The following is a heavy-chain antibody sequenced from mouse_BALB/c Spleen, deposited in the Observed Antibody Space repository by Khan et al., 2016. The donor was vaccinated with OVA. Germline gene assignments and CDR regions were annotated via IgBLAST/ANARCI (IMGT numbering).Heavy chain of an antibody. Sequence: EVKLEVSGPELVKPGASVKMSCKASGYTFTNYVLHWVKQKPGQGLEWIGYINPYNGGTKYNEKFKVKATLASDKSSITAYMELSSLTSEDSAVYYCARGNWQSYYFDYWGQGTTLTLSS. V-gene: IGHV1S136*01. CDR3: ARGNWQSYYFDY. CDR1: GYTFTNYV. CDR2: INPYNGGT. D-gene: IGHD4-1*01. J-gene: IGHJ2*01.